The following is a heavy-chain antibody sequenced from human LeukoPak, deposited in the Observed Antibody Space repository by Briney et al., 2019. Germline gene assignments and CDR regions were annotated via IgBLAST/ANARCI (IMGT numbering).Heavy chain of an antibody. V-gene: IGHV1-69*05. CDR1: GGSFSSYA. CDR2: IILIFGTA. D-gene: IGHD1-26*01. Sequence: SVTVSCKGSGGSFSSYAISWVRQAPGQGLEWMGGIILIFGTANYAQKFQGRVTIITDESTSSAYIELSSLRSEDTGVHHGPRPRFPGGLGGYYYYYMDVWGKGTPVTVSS. CDR3: PRPRFPGGLGGYYYYYMDV. J-gene: IGHJ6*03.